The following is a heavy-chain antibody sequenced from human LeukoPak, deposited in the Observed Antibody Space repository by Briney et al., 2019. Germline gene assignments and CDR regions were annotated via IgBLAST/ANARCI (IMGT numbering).Heavy chain of an antibody. J-gene: IGHJ6*02. CDR3: ARVRIGQQLDKYYYYAMDV. CDR1: GYTFTDYY. D-gene: IGHD6-13*01. V-gene: IGHV1-2*02. Sequence: ASVKVSCKASGYTFTDYYMHWVRQAPGQGLEWMGWTNPNSGGTNYAQKFQGRVTMTTDTSISTAYMEVCRLRSDDTAVYYCARVRIGQQLDKYYYYAMDVWGQGTTVTVSS. CDR2: TNPNSGGT.